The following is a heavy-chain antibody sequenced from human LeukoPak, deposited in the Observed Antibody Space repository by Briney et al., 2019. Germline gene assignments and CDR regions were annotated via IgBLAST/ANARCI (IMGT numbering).Heavy chain of an antibody. CDR3: ARGLRGVPPYRVNAFDI. V-gene: IGHV3-21*01. J-gene: IGHJ3*02. Sequence: GGSLRLSCAASGFTFSNYNMNWFRQAPGKGLEWVSSITTGSTYLYYADSVRGRFTISRDDAENSLYLQLNSLRADDTAVYYCARGLRGVPPYRVNAFDIWGQGTMVTVSS. D-gene: IGHD3-10*01. CDR2: ITTGSTYL. CDR1: GFTFSNYN.